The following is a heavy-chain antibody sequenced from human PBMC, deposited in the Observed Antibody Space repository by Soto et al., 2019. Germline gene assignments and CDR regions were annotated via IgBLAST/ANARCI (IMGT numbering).Heavy chain of an antibody. CDR1: GFTFSTYG. CDR3: VTLLEWSLGDY. V-gene: IGHV3-30*02. Sequence: GGSLRLSCAASGFTFSTYGMNWVRQAPGKGLEWVAVIWYDGSNKYYADSVKGRFTISRDNSKNTLFLQMNSLRDEDTAVYYCVTLLEWSLGDYWGQGTLVTVSS. D-gene: IGHD3-3*01. CDR2: IWYDGSNK. J-gene: IGHJ4*02.